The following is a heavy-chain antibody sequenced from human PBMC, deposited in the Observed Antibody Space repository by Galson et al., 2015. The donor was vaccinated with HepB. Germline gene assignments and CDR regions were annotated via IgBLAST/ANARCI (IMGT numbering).Heavy chain of an antibody. Sequence: SVKVSCKASGGTFSSYAISWVRQAPGQGLEWMGGIIPIFGTANYAQKFQGRVTITTDESTSTAYMELSSLRSEDTAVYYCARAGWYGGKGTEYFQHWGQGTLVTVSS. V-gene: IGHV1-69*05. CDR2: IIPIFGTA. D-gene: IGHD4-23*01. J-gene: IGHJ1*01. CDR1: GGTFSSYA. CDR3: ARAGWYGGKGTEYFQH.